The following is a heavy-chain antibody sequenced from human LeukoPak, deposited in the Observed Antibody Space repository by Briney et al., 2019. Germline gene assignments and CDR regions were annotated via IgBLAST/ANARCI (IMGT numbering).Heavy chain of an antibody. CDR1: GYTFTGYY. CDR3: ARGSSKYYYDSSGYPFDY. Sequence: GASVKVSCKASGYTFTGYYMHWVRQAPGQGLEWMGWINPNSGGTNYAQKFQGRVTMTRDTSIRTAYMELSRLRSDDTAVYYCARGSSKYYYDSSGYPFDYWGQGTLVTVSS. V-gene: IGHV1-2*02. CDR2: INPNSGGT. D-gene: IGHD3-22*01. J-gene: IGHJ4*02.